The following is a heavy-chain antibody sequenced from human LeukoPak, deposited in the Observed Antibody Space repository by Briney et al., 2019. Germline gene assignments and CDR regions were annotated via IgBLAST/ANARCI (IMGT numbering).Heavy chain of an antibody. CDR3: ASYDSSGYYFYYYYGMDV. V-gene: IGHV1-69*13. D-gene: IGHD3-22*01. J-gene: IGHJ6*02. CDR2: IIPIFGTA. Sequence: ASVKVSCKVSGYTLTELSMHWVRQAPGQGLEWMGGIIPIFGTANYAQKLQGRVTITADESTSTAYMELSSLRSEDTAVYYCASYDSSGYYFYYYYGMDVWGQGTTVTVSS. CDR1: GYTLTELS.